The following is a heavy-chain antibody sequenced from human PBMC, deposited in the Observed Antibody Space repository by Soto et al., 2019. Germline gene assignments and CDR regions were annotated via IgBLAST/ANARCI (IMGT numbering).Heavy chain of an antibody. V-gene: IGHV3-48*01. CDR3: ARGESLLWFGELYYFDY. J-gene: IGHJ4*02. Sequence: GGSLRLSCAASGFTFSSYGMNWVRQAPGKGLEWVSYISSSSSTIYYADSVKGRFTISRDNAKNSLYLQMNSLRAEDTAVYYCARGESLLWFGELYYFDYWGQGTLVTVSS. CDR2: ISSSSSTI. CDR1: GFTFSSYG. D-gene: IGHD3-10*01.